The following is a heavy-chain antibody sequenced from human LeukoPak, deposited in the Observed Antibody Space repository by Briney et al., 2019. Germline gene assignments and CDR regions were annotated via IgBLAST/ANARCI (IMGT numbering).Heavy chain of an antibody. CDR3: ARDRRVAVVPYFDY. CDR2: ISSSGSYI. CDR1: GFTFSDYS. J-gene: IGHJ4*02. Sequence: GGSLRLSCAASGFTFSDYSMNWARQAPGKGLEWVSSISSSGSYIYYADSVKGRFTISRDNAKNSLYLQMNSLRAEDTAVYYCARDRRVAVVPYFDYWGQGTLVTVSS. V-gene: IGHV3-21*01. D-gene: IGHD6-19*01.